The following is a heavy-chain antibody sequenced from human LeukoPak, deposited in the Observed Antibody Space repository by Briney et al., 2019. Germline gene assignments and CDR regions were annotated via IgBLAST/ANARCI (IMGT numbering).Heavy chain of an antibody. J-gene: IGHJ6*02. CDR2: IIPIFGTA. D-gene: IGHD3-16*01. CDR1: GYTFTSYY. Sequence: SVKVSCKASGYTFTSYYMHWVRQAPGQGLEWMGGIIPIFGTANYAQKFQGRVTITADESTSTAYMELSSLRSEDTAVYYCARDLVIFTAGDHYYYYYGMDVWGQGTTVTVSS. V-gene: IGHV1-69*13. CDR3: ARDLVIFTAGDHYYYYYGMDV.